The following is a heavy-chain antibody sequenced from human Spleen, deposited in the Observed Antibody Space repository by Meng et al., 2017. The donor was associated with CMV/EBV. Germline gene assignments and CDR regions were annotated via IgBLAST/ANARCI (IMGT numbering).Heavy chain of an antibody. D-gene: IGHD1-26*01. CDR1: GGSISSRNYY. Sequence: SETLSLTCTVSGGSISSRNYYWAWIRQPPGRGLEWIGTIYYSGTTYYNPSLKSRVTISVDTSKNQFSLQLSSVTAADTAVYYCAREGFIVGDTTGMDCWGQGSLVTVSS. CDR2: IYYSGTT. CDR3: AREGFIVGDTTGMDC. V-gene: IGHV4-39*07. J-gene: IGHJ4*02.